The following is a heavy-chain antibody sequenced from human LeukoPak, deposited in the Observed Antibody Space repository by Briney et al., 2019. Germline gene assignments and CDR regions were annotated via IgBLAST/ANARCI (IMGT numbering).Heavy chain of an antibody. CDR1: GFTFSTFA. D-gene: IGHD3-10*01. J-gene: IGHJ4*02. Sequence: PGGSLRLSCAASGFTFSTFAMIWVRQPPGKGLEWVSSIFPSGGEIHYADSVRGRFTISRDNSKSTLSLQMNSLRSEDTAVYYCARELCVRGSGSYCPFDYWGQGTLVTVSS. V-gene: IGHV3-23*01. CDR2: IFPSGGEI. CDR3: ARELCVRGSGSYCPFDY.